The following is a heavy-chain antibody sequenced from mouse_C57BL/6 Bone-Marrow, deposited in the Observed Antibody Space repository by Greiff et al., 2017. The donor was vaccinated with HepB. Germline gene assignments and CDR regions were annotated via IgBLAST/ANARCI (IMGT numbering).Heavy chain of an antibody. CDR2: INPYNGGT. V-gene: IGHV1-19*01. J-gene: IGHJ3*01. CDR1: GYTFTDYY. D-gene: IGHD3-1*01. Sequence: EVMLVESGPVLVKPGASVKMSCKASGYTFTDYYMNWVKQSHGKSLEWIGVINPYNGGTSYNQKFKGKATLTVDKSSSTAYMELNSLTSEDSAVYYCARRSSAWFAYWGQGTLVTVSA. CDR3: ARRSSAWFAY.